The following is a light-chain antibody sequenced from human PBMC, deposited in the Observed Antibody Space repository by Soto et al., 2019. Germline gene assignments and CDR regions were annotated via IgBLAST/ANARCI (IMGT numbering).Light chain of an antibody. Sequence: EIVLTQSPGALFLSPGGTASLYCRASQSVTSSYLAWYQLKPGQAPRLLIYGASSTATGIPDRFSVSGSGTDFTLTISRLDPEHFAVYFCQQYGSSPRKFGQGTKLDIK. CDR1: QSVTSSY. CDR2: GAS. V-gene: IGKV3-20*01. CDR3: QQYGSSPRK. J-gene: IGKJ1*01.